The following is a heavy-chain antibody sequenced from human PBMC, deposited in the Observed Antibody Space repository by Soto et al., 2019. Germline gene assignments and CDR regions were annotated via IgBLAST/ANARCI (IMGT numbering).Heavy chain of an antibody. CDR1: DFTLNGYG. CDR2: ISAYDGHT. J-gene: IGHJ4*02. V-gene: IGHV1-18*04. D-gene: IGHD6-19*01. Sequence: ASVKVSCKASDFTLNGYGITWVRQAPGQGLEWMGWISAYDGHTDYAQRLQGRVTMTIDTSTATAYMELRSLRSDDTAVYFCARDHISVSVYYFDYWGQGTLVTVSS. CDR3: ARDHISVSVYYFDY.